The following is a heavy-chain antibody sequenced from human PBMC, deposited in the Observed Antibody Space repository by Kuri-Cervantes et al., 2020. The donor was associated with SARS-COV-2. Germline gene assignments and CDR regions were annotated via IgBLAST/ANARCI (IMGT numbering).Heavy chain of an antibody. CDR2: IYSGGST. D-gene: IGHD1-26*01. Sequence: GESLKISCAASGFPVRSNYTSWVRQAPGKGLEWVSVIYSGGSTYYADSVKGRFTISRDNSKNTLYLQMNSLRAEDTAVYYCARGQENSGSFRSMGIGAFDIWGQGTMVTVSS. J-gene: IGHJ3*02. V-gene: IGHV3-53*05. CDR1: GFPVRSNY. CDR3: ARGQENSGSFRSMGIGAFDI.